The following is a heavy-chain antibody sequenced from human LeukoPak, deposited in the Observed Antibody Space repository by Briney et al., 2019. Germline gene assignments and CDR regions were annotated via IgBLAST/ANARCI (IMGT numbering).Heavy chain of an antibody. Sequence: GGSLRLSCPGSGVTFRGLGMHWVRQAPGKGLEWVAFIRYDGSNKYYADSVKGRFTISRDNAKNSLYLQMNSLRAEDTAVYYCARDMVTTQDAFDIWGQGTMVTVSS. J-gene: IGHJ3*02. V-gene: IGHV3-30*02. D-gene: IGHD4-17*01. CDR2: IRYDGSNK. CDR3: ARDMVTTQDAFDI. CDR1: GVTFRGLG.